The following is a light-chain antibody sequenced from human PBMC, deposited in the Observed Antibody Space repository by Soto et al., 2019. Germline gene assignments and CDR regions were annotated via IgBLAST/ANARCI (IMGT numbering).Light chain of an antibody. J-gene: IGKJ1*01. CDR2: CAS. V-gene: IGKV3-15*01. Sequence: EIVMTQSPATLSLSPGERATLSCRASQSVSSNFAWYQQKPGQAPRLLIYCASTRAAGIPARFSGSGSGTEFTLTISSLQAEDFAVYYCQQYNNWPRWTFGQGTKVEIK. CDR3: QQYNNWPRWT. CDR1: QSVSSN.